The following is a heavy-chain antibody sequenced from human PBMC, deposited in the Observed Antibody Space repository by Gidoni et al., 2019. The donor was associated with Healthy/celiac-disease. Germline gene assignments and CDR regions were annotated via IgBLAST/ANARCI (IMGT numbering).Heavy chain of an antibody. D-gene: IGHD3-9*01. CDR3: ARDYDILTGPWYFDL. Sequence: QVQLQESGPGLVKPSETLSLTCTVSGGSISSYYWSWVRQPPGKGLEWIGYNYYSGSTNYNPTLKIRVTRAEDKTKKQFSLKLSSVTAADTAVYYCARDYDILTGPWYFDLWGRGTLVTVSS. CDR2: NYYSGST. CDR1: GGSISSYY. J-gene: IGHJ2*01. V-gene: IGHV4-59*01.